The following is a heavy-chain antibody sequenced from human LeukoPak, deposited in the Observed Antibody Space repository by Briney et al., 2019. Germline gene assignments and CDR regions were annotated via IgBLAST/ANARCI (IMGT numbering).Heavy chain of an antibody. J-gene: IGHJ6*02. V-gene: IGHV3-23*01. D-gene: IGHD3-3*01. CDR2: ITNKADAT. CDR1: GFTFRNFA. CDR3: AKDFWSGNYQSGGLDV. Sequence: GGSLRLSCAASGFTFRNFAMSWARHAPGKGLEWVSHITNKADATYYADSVKGRFTVSRDNSNNILYLQLDSLRAEDAAVYYCAKDFWSGNYQSGGLDVWAQGSTVTVSS.